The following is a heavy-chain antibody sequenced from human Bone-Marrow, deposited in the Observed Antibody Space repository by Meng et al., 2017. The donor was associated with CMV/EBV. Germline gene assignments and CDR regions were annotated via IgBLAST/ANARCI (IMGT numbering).Heavy chain of an antibody. Sequence: ASVKVSCKASGYTFTSYGISWVRQAPGQGLEWMGWISAYNGNTNYAQKLQGRVTMTTDTSTSTAYMELRSLRSDDTAVYYCARDYGYYYGSGSLRYGMDVWGQGPTVTVSS. J-gene: IGHJ6*02. CDR3: ARDYGYYYGSGSLRYGMDV. V-gene: IGHV1-18*01. CDR1: GYTFTSYG. D-gene: IGHD3-10*01. CDR2: ISAYNGNT.